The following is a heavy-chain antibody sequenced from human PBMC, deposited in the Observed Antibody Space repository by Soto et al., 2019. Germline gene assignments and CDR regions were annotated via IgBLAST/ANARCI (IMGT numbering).Heavy chain of an antibody. Sequence: GGALRVSCAASGFTFSSYAMHWVRQAPGKGLEWVAVISYDGSNKYYADSVTGRFTISRDNSKNTLYMQMNSLRAVPTAVYYCARDDGSYYYDSSGYYPDYWGQGTLVTVSS. D-gene: IGHD3-22*01. CDR1: GFTFSSYA. CDR2: ISYDGSNK. CDR3: ARDDGSYYYDSSGYYPDY. J-gene: IGHJ4*02. V-gene: IGHV3-30-3*01.